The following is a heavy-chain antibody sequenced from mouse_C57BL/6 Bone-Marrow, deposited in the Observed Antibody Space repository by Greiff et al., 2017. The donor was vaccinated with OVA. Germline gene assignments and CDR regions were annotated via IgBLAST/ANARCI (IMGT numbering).Heavy chain of an antibody. CDR1: GFTFTTYA. Sequence: EVNLVESGGGLVQPKGSLKLSCAASGFTFTTYAMHWVRQPPGKGLEWVARIRSKGSNYATYYADSVKDRFTSSRDDSQSMLYLQMNNLKTEDAAVYYCVGERVGQFWFAYWGQGTLVTVSA. D-gene: IGHD1-1*02. V-gene: IGHV10-3*01. CDR3: VGERVGQFWFAY. J-gene: IGHJ3*01. CDR2: IRSKGSNYAT.